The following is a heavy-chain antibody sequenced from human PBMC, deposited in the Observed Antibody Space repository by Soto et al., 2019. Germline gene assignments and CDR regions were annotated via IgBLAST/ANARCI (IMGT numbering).Heavy chain of an antibody. Sequence: GASVKVSCKASGYTFTSYAMHWVRQAPGQRLEWMGWINAGNGNTKYSQKFQGRVTITRDTSASTAYMELSSLRSEDTAVYYCARDLVWENSFTYYYGMDVWGQGTTVTVSS. CDR3: ARDLVWENSFTYYYGMDV. CDR1: GYTFTSYA. J-gene: IGHJ6*02. D-gene: IGHD3-16*01. V-gene: IGHV1-3*01. CDR2: INAGNGNT.